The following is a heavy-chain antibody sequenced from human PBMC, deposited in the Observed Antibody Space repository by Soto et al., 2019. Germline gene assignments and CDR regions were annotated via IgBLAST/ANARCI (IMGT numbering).Heavy chain of an antibody. J-gene: IGHJ4*02. Sequence: SGPTLVNPTQTLTLTCTLSGFSLVTGGERVSWIRQPPGQALEWLARIDGNDGKYYTPSLKTRLTISKDNSKNQVVLTMSNMAPVDTATYYCARTMPSTGGFEYWGQGALVTVSS. D-gene: IGHD2-8*02. V-gene: IGHV2-70*04. CDR1: GFSLVTGGER. CDR2: IDGNDGK. CDR3: ARTMPSTGGFEY.